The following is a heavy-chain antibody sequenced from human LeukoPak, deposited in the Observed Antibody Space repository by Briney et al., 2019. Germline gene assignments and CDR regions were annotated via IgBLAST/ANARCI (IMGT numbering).Heavy chain of an antibody. CDR1: GGSISSGNYY. CDR3: ASIYYYDSAPFDP. CDR2: IYSSGST. D-gene: IGHD3-22*01. J-gene: IGHJ5*02. V-gene: IGHV4-61*02. Sequence: PSETLSLTCTVSGGSISSGNYYWSWIRQPAGKGLQWIGRIYSSGSTNYNPSLKSRVTISVDTSKNQFSLKLSSVTAADTAVYYCASIYYYDSAPFDPWGQGTLVTVSS.